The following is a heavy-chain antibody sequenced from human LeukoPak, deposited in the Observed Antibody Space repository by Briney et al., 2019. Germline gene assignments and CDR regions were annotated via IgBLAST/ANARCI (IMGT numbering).Heavy chain of an antibody. V-gene: IGHV1-2*02. CDR1: GYTFTGHY. J-gene: IGHJ4*02. CDR3: AREGGDTYGEADY. D-gene: IGHD5-18*01. CDR2: INPNNADT. Sequence: GASVKVSCKASGYTFTGHYMHWVRQAPGQGLEWMGWINPNNADTNYAQKFKGRVTMTRDTSINTAYMEVNRLTSDDTAVYYCAREGGDTYGEADYWGLGTLVTVSS.